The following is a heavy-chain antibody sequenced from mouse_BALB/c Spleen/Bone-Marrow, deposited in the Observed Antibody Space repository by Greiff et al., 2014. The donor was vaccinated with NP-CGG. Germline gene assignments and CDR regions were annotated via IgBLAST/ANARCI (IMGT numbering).Heavy chain of an antibody. V-gene: IGHV1-37*01. Sequence: VQLQQSGPDLVKPGASVKLSCKASGYSFTGYFLNWVGQSHGKSLEWIGRINPFNGDTFYNQKFKGKATLTVDKSSTTAHMELLSLTSEDSAVYYCGRWGDGYYYAMDYWGQGTSVTVSS. CDR2: INPFNGDT. CDR3: GRWGDGYYYAMDY. D-gene: IGHD2-3*01. CDR1: GYSFTGYF. J-gene: IGHJ4*01.